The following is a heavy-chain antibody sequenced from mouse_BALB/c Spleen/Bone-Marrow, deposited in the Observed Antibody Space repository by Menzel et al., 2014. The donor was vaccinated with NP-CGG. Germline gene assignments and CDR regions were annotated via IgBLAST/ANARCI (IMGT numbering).Heavy chain of an antibody. D-gene: IGHD1-1*01. Sequence: VQLKQSGPGLVKPSQSLSLTCTVTGFSITSDYAWNWIRQFPGNKLEWMGYISYSGSTSYNPSLKSRISITRDTSKNQFFLQLNSVTTEDTATYYCARSLYYYGSMDYWGQGTSVTVSS. CDR3: ARSLYYYGSMDY. V-gene: IGHV3-2*02. J-gene: IGHJ4*01. CDR1: GFSITSDYA. CDR2: ISYSGST.